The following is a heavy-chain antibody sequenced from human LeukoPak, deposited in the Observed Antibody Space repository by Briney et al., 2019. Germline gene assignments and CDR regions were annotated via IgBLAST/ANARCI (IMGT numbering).Heavy chain of an antibody. V-gene: IGHV1-69*13. Sequence: SVKVSCKASGGTFSSYAISWVRQAPGQGLEWMGGIITIFGTANYAQKFQGRVTITADESTSTAYMELSSLRSEDTAVYYCARDTRGTVGATHDAGFDYWGQGTLVTVSS. CDR3: ARDTRGTVGATHDAGFDY. D-gene: IGHD1-26*01. CDR2: IITIFGTA. CDR1: GGTFSSYA. J-gene: IGHJ4*02.